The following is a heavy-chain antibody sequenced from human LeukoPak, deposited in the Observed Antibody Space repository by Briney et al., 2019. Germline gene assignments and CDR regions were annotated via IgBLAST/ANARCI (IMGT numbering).Heavy chain of an antibody. CDR3: ARHTIIQTAATSWFDP. Sequence: GASVKVSCKTSGYTFTDYYMHWVRQTPGHGLEWMGWINPRKGATKYAQKFQGRVIMTRDTSINTAYMELSRLRSDDTAVYYCARHTIIQTAATSWFDPWGQGTQVTVSS. CDR2: INPRKGAT. D-gene: IGHD3-22*01. CDR1: GYTFTDYY. J-gene: IGHJ5*02. V-gene: IGHV1-2*02.